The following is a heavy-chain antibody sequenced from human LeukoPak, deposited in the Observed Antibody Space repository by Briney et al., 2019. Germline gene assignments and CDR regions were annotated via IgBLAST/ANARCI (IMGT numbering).Heavy chain of an antibody. V-gene: IGHV1-18*01. CDR1: GYTFTSYG. J-gene: IGHJ4*02. D-gene: IGHD2-2*02. Sequence: ASVKVSCKASGYTFTSYGISWVRQAPGQGLEWMGWISAYNGNTNYAQKFQGRVTMTTDTSTNTAYMELRSLRSDDTAVYYCARDAEIGYCSTGSCYRGANDYWGQGTLVTVSS. CDR3: ARDAEIGYCSTGSCYRGANDY. CDR2: ISAYNGNT.